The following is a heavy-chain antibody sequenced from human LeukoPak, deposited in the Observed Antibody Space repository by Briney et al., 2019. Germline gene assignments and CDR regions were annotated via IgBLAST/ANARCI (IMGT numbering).Heavy chain of an antibody. CDR2: INPNSGAT. CDR3: VRDPIHNSSPSAPGTDGFDP. D-gene: IGHD6-13*01. Sequence: GASVKVSCKASGYTFTDYFIHWVRQAPGPGLGWMGWINPNSGATNYAQNFQGRVNMTRDTSITTAYMDLSSLRSDDTAVYYCVRDPIHNSSPSAPGTDGFDPWGQGTLVTVSS. CDR1: GYTFTDYF. V-gene: IGHV1-2*02. J-gene: IGHJ5*02.